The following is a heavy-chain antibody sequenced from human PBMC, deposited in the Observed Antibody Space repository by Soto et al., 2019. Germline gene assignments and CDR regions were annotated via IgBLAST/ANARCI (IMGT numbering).Heavy chain of an antibody. Sequence: QVQLVQSGAEVKKPGSSVKVSCKASGGTFSSYSINWVRQAPGQGLEWMGVISPTFGTTNYAEKFQGRVTITADESTSSAYMELSSRRSNDAAVYYCARDGGSHSGGIDYWGQGNLVTVSS. V-gene: IGHV1-69*01. J-gene: IGHJ4*02. CDR2: ISPTFGTT. D-gene: IGHD1-26*01. CDR3: ARDGGSHSGGIDY. CDR1: GGTFSSYS.